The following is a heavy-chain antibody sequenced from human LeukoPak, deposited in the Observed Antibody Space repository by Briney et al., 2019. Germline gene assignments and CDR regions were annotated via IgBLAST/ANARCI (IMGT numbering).Heavy chain of an antibody. Sequence: ASVKVSCKASGYTFTNFGISWVRQAPGQGLEWMGWNSVYNGNTNFAQKLQGRVTMTTDTSTTTAYMELRNLRSDDTAIYYCARDHSSSCQLFDYWGQGTLVTVSS. V-gene: IGHV1-18*01. J-gene: IGHJ4*02. CDR3: ARDHSSSCQLFDY. CDR2: NSVYNGNT. D-gene: IGHD6-13*01. CDR1: GYTFTNFG.